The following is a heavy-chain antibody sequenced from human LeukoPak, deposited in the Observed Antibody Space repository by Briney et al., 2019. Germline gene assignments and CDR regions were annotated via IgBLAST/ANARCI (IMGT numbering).Heavy chain of an antibody. V-gene: IGHV1-18*01. J-gene: IGHJ4*02. D-gene: IGHD3-16*01. CDR3: ARAVVYDNVWGSYPTDY. CDR1: GYTFTSYG. Sequence: ASVKVSCKASGYTFTSYGITWVRQAPGQGLEWMGWISIYNDNTNYAQKLQGRVTMTTDTSTSTAYMELRSLRSDDTAVYYCARAVVYDNVWGSYPTDYWGQGTLVTVSS. CDR2: ISIYNDNT.